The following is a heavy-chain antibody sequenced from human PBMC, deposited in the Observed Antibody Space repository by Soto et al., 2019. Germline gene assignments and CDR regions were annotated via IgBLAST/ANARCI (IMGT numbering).Heavy chain of an antibody. V-gene: IGHV1-18*04. Sequence: ASVKVSCKASGYTFTSFGINLVRQAPGQGLEWMGRISVYNDNTNHGQKFQGRVTMTTDKSTGTAYMELRSLRSDDTAVYYCARDRALGGEAFDIWGQGTLVTVSS. CDR3: ARDRALGGEAFDI. CDR2: ISVYNDNT. J-gene: IGHJ3*02. CDR1: GYTFTSFG.